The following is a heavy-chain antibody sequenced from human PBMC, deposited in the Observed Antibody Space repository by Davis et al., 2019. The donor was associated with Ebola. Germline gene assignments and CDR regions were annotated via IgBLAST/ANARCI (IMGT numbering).Heavy chain of an antibody. D-gene: IGHD2-2*01. CDR2: ISYDGRNK. V-gene: IGHV3-30*04. CDR1: GFTFSSYA. CDR3: ARDRGYCSSTSCYGGAFDI. J-gene: IGHJ3*02. Sequence: PGGSLRLSCAASGFTFSSYAMHWVRQAPGKGLEWVAVISYDGRNKYYADSVKGRFTISRDNSKNTLYLQMNSLRAEDTAVYYCARDRGYCSSTSCYGGAFDIWGQGTMVTVSS.